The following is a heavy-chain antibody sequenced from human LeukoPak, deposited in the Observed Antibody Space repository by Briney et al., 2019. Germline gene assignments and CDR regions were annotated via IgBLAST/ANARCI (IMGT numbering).Heavy chain of an antibody. V-gene: IGHV3-21*01. CDR2: ISSSSSYI. CDR1: GFTFGSYS. Sequence: PGGSLRLSCAASGFTFGSYSMNWVRQAPGKGLEWVSSISSSSSYIYYADSVKGRFTISRDNAKNSLYLQMNSLRAEDTAVYYCAREGSSSWNARIDYWGQGTLVTVSS. CDR3: AREGSSSWNARIDY. D-gene: IGHD6-13*01. J-gene: IGHJ4*02.